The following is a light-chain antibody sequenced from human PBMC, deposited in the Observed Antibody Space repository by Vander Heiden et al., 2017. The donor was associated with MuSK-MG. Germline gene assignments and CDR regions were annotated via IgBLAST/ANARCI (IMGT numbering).Light chain of an antibody. J-gene: IGKJ4*01. CDR2: DTF. Sequence: IVLTQSPLSLSLSPADRATLSCRASQNVYSYLAWYQQKPGQAPRLLIYDTFNRATGIPARFSGSGSRADFTLTISSLEPEDFAVYYCQQRSNWPLTFGGGTKVEIK. V-gene: IGKV3-11*01. CDR1: QNVYSY. CDR3: QQRSNWPLT.